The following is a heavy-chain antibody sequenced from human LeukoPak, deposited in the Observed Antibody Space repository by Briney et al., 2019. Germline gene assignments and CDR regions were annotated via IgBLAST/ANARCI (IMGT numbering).Heavy chain of an antibody. CDR2: IGIRGDT. Sequence: GGSLRLSCAASGFTFIDYDMHWVRQVIGKGLEWVSAIGIRGDTHYSGSVKGRFTISRENAESSLYLQMNSLRAEDTAVYYCACGGIQVSGIDEFDYWGQGTLVTVSS. V-gene: IGHV3-13*01. CDR3: ACGGIQVSGIDEFDY. CDR1: GFTFIDYD. J-gene: IGHJ4*02. D-gene: IGHD6-19*01.